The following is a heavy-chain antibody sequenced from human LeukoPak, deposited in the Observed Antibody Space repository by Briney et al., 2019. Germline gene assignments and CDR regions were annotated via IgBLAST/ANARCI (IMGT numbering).Heavy chain of an antibody. CDR2: ITTDNDNT. CDR3: ARRSGTFSDFDY. V-gene: IGHV1-18*01. Sequence: ASVTVSCKASNYTFTSFGITWVRQAPGQGLEYMGWITTDNDNTNYAQKFQGRVTMTTDTSTSTAYMELRSLTSDDTAVYYCARRSGTFSDFDYWGQGTLVTVSS. D-gene: IGHD1-26*01. CDR1: NYTFTSFG. J-gene: IGHJ4*02.